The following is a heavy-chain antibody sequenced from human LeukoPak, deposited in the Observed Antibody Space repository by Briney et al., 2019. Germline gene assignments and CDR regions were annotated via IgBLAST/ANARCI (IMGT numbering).Heavy chain of an antibody. Sequence: SETLSLTCTVSGGSISSGGYYWSWIRQHPGKGLEWIGYIYYSGSTYYNPSLKSRVTISVDTSKNQFSLKLSSVTAADTAVYYCARDGITMVRGVIMSYGMDVWGQGTTVTVSS. CDR3: ARDGITMVRGVIMSYGMDV. J-gene: IGHJ6*02. CDR1: GGSISSGGYY. D-gene: IGHD3-10*01. V-gene: IGHV4-31*03. CDR2: IYYSGST.